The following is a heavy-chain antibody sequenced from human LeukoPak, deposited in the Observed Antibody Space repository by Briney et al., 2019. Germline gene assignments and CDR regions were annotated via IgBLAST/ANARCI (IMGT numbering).Heavy chain of an antibody. CDR2: INHSGST. CDR3: ARVHCSGGSCYSYKVGKNAFDI. V-gene: IGHV4-34*01. CDR1: GGSFSGYY. D-gene: IGHD2-15*01. J-gene: IGHJ3*02. Sequence: SETLSLTCAVYGGSFSGYYWSWIRQPPGKGLEWIGEINHSGSTNYNPFLKSRVTISVDTSKNQFSLKLSSVTAADTAVYYCARVHCSGGSCYSYKVGKNAFDIWGQGTMVTVSS.